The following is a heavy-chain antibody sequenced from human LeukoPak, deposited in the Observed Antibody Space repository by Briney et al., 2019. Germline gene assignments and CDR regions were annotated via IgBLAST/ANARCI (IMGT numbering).Heavy chain of an antibody. D-gene: IGHD5-12*01. Sequence: GASVKVSCKASGYTFTSYGISWVRQAPGQGLEWMGWISAYNGNTNYAQKLQGRVTMTTDTSTSTAYMELRSLRSDDTAVYYCARGYSGYVRLYYFDYWGQGTLVTVSS. J-gene: IGHJ4*02. V-gene: IGHV1-18*01. CDR3: ARGYSGYVRLYYFDY. CDR1: GYTFTSYG. CDR2: ISAYNGNT.